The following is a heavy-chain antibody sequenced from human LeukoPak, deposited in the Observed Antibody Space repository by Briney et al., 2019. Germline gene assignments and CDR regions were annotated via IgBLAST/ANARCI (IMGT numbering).Heavy chain of an antibody. CDR3: ASLPRGSRGWSYFDY. Sequence: GESLKISCKASGNSFTNYWIGWVRQMPGKGLEWMGIIYPDDSDTRYSPSFQGQVTISVDKSISTAYLQWSSLKASDTAMYYCASLPRGSRGWSYFDYWGQGTVVTVSS. CDR2: IYPDDSDT. J-gene: IGHJ4*02. CDR1: GNSFTNYW. D-gene: IGHD6-19*01. V-gene: IGHV5-51*01.